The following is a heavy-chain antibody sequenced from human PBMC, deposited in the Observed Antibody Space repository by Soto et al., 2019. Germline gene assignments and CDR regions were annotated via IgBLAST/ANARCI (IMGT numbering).Heavy chain of an antibody. D-gene: IGHD3-22*01. V-gene: IGHV4-61*01. CDR1: GGSVSSGNYY. Sequence: SETLSLTCTVSGGSVSSGNYYWSWIRQPPGEGLEWIGYFYYTGSINYNPSLKSRVTISIDASKNQFSLRLSSVTAADTAVYYCASSMFYSDGSNYSPFDYWGQGTLVTVS. J-gene: IGHJ4*02. CDR3: ASSMFYSDGSNYSPFDY. CDR2: FYYTGSI.